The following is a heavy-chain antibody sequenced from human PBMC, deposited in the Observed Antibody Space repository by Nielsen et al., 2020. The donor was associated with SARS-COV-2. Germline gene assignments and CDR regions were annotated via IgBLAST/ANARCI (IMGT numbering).Heavy chain of an antibody. CDR1: AGSIHDYF. V-gene: IGHV4-4*09. Sequence: SETLSLTCSVSAGSIHDYFWTWIRQPAGGELEWIAYIHHAGPTNSNPSLKSRVSISIDPSKSQISLRLTSVTAADTAVYYCAMYQWNSWFDPWGQGTLVTVSS. J-gene: IGHJ5*02. CDR2: IHHAGPT. CDR3: AMYQWNSWFDP. D-gene: IGHD1-20*01.